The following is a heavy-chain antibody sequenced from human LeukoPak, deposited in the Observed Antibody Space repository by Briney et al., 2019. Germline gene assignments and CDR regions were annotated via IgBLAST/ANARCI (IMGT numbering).Heavy chain of an antibody. Sequence: ASVKVSCKASGYTFTGYYMHWVRQAPGQGLEWMGWINPNSGGTNYAQEFQGRVTMTRDTSISTAYMELGRLRSDDTAVYYCARNYCSGGSCYSDYWGQGTLVTVSS. V-gene: IGHV1-2*02. CDR2: INPNSGGT. D-gene: IGHD2-15*01. CDR1: GYTFTGYY. J-gene: IGHJ4*02. CDR3: ARNYCSGGSCYSDY.